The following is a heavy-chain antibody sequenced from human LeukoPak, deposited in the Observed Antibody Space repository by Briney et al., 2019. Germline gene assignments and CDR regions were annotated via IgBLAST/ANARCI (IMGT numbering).Heavy chain of an antibody. J-gene: IGHJ4*02. D-gene: IGHD1-1*01. CDR1: GYTFTSYA. V-gene: IGHV1-3*01. CDR3: ARDPEGELEPYFDY. CDR2: INAGNGNT. Sequence: ASVRVSCKASGYTFTSYAMHWVRQAPGERGEWMGWINAGNGNTKYSQKFQGRVTITRDTSASTAYMELSSLRSEDTAVYYCARDPEGELEPYFDYWGQGTLVTVSS.